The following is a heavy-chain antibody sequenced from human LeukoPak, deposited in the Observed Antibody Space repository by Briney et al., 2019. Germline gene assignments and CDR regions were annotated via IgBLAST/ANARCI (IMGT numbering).Heavy chain of an antibody. Sequence: SETLSLTCTVSGGSISSYYWSWIRQPPGKGLEWIGYIYHSGSTNYNPSLKSRVTISVDTSKNQFSLKLSSVTAADTAVYYCARHGGYSYGYVIDYWGQGTLVTVSS. CDR2: IYHSGST. CDR3: ARHGGYSYGYVIDY. D-gene: IGHD5-18*01. V-gene: IGHV4-59*08. J-gene: IGHJ4*02. CDR1: GGSISSYY.